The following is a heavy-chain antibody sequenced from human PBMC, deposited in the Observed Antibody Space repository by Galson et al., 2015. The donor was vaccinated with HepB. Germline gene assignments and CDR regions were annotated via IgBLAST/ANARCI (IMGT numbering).Heavy chain of an antibody. V-gene: IGHV3-30-3*01. CDR1: GFTFSSYA. Sequence: SLRLSCAASGFTFSSYAMHWVRQAPGKGLEWVAVISYDGSNKYYADSVKGRFTISRDNSKNTLYLQMNSLRAEDTAVYYCARGYYYDSSGYYENYYYYGMDVWGQGTTVTVSS. CDR3: ARGYYYDSSGYYENYYYYGMDV. CDR2: ISYDGSNK. J-gene: IGHJ6*02. D-gene: IGHD3-22*01.